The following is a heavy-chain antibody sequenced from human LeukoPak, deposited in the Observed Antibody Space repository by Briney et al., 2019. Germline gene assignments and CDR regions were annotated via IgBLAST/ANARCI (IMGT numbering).Heavy chain of an antibody. Sequence: PSETLSLTCTVSGGSISSSSYYWGWIRQPPGKGLEWIGSIYYSGSTYYNPSLKSRVTISVDTSKNQFSLKLSSVTAADTAVYYCARRITVTTRNWFDPWSQGTLVTVSS. J-gene: IGHJ5*02. CDR1: GGSISSSSYY. CDR2: IYYSGST. CDR3: ARRITVTTRNWFDP. V-gene: IGHV4-39*01. D-gene: IGHD4-17*01.